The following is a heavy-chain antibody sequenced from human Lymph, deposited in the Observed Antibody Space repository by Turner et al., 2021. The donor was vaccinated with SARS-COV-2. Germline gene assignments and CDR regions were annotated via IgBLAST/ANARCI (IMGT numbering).Heavy chain of an antibody. D-gene: IGHD3-3*01. Sequence: QVQLVESGGGLVQPGRSLSFYCAASGFTFRRYAMHWFRQAQGTGLEWVAVIPYDGSNKNYADSVKGRFTISRDNSKNTLYLQMNSLRAEDTAVYYCGRDDREFWIVYYTHYYYYVMDVWGQGTTVTVSS. J-gene: IGHJ6*02. CDR3: GRDDREFWIVYYTHYYYYVMDV. V-gene: IGHV3-30*04. CDR1: GFTFRRYA. CDR2: IPYDGSNK.